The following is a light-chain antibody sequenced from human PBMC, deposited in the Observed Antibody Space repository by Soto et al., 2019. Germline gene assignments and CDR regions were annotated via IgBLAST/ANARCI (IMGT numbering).Light chain of an antibody. CDR2: GAS. CDR1: QSVSSN. J-gene: IGKJ4*01. V-gene: IGKV3-15*01. Sequence: EIVMTHSPATLSVSPGEGASLSCRASQSVSSNLAWYQQKPGQAPRPLIYGASTRATGVPARFSGSGSGTEFSLTISSLQSEDFAVYYCQHYHTLPLTFGGGPKVDIK. CDR3: QHYHTLPLT.